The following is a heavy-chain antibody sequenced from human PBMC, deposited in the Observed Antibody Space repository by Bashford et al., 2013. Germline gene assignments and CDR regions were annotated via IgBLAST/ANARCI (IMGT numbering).Heavy chain of an antibody. J-gene: IGHJ4*02. D-gene: IGHD3-3*01. Sequence: VRQAPGKGLEWVSSIGGSGGTTYFADSVKGRFTISRDNSKNTLYLQMDSLRVEDTAIYYCDEKIYVFLELSLSNDNWGQGTLVTVSS. CDR2: IGGSGGTT. CDR3: DEKIYVFLELSLSNDN. V-gene: IGHV3-23*01.